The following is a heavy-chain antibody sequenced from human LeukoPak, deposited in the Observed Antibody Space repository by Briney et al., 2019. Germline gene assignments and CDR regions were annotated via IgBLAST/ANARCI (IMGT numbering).Heavy chain of an antibody. Sequence: GSLRLSCAVSGLTFSDAWMVWVRQPPGKGLEWIGEINHSGSTNYNPSLKSRVTISVDTSKNQFSLKLSSVTAADTAVYYCARGRRIFGVFWTVDPWGQGTLVTVSS. V-gene: IGHV4-34*01. D-gene: IGHD3-3*01. CDR2: INHSGST. CDR1: GLTFSDAW. J-gene: IGHJ5*02. CDR3: ARGRRIFGVFWTVDP.